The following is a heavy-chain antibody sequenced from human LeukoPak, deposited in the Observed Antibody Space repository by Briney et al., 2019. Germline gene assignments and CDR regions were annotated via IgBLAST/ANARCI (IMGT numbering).Heavy chain of an antibody. J-gene: IGHJ4*02. Sequence: SETLSLTCTASGGSVRSYYWSWIRQPSGKGLEWIGYIHYSGGTNYNPSLKSRVTMSVDTSKNQFSLKLISVTAADTAIYYCARGTVTTEFFDYWGQGTLVTVSS. CDR3: ARGTVTTEFFDY. CDR2: IHYSGGT. D-gene: IGHD4-17*01. CDR1: GGSVRSYY. V-gene: IGHV4-59*02.